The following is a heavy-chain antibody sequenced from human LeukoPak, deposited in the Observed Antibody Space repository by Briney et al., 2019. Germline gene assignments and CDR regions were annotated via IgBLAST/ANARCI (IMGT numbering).Heavy chain of an antibody. CDR2: IIPIFGTA. CDR1: GGTFSSYA. V-gene: IGHV1-69*06. D-gene: IGHD1-26*01. CDR3: AARRPWELVGYYYGMDV. J-gene: IGHJ6*02. Sequence: SVKVSCKASGGTFSSYAISWVRQAPGQGLEWMGGIIPIFGTANYAQKFQGRVTITADKSTSTAYMELSSLRSEDTAVYYCAARRPWELVGYYYGMDVWGQGTTVTVSS.